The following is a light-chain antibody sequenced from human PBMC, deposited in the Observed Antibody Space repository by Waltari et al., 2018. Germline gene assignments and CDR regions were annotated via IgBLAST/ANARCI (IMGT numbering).Light chain of an antibody. V-gene: IGLV1-47*01. CDR2: RSN. J-gene: IGLJ3*02. CDR3: AAWDDSLSGPV. CDR1: SSDIGSTY. Sequence: QSVLTQTPSASGHPGQRVTISCSGSSSDIGSTYVYWSQQLPGTAPKLLIYRSNQRPSGVPDRFSGSRSGTSASLAISGLRSEDEADYHCAAWDDSLSGPVFGGGTKLTVL.